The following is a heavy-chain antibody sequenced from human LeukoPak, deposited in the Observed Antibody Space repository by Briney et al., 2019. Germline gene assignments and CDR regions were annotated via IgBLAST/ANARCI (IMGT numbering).Heavy chain of an antibody. CDR3: ARGYSYGDF. CDR1: GFTFSSYG. Sequence: TGGSLRLSCAASGFTFSSYGMHWVRQAPGKGLEWVADISSDGSKTFYGDSVEGRFTISRDDSKTTLYLQMSSLTADDTAVYYCARGYSYGDFWGQGTLVTVSS. D-gene: IGHD5-18*01. V-gene: IGHV3-30*03. CDR2: ISSDGSKT. J-gene: IGHJ4*02.